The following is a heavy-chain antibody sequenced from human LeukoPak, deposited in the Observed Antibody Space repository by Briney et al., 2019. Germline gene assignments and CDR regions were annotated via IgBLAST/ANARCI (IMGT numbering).Heavy chain of an antibody. CDR3: ARTGTTDYYFDY. CDR2: IYSGGST. D-gene: IGHD1-1*01. CDR1: GFTVSSNY. Sequence: GGSLRLSCAASGFTVSSNYMSWVRQAPGKGLEWVSVIYSGGSTYYADSVKGRFTISRDNSKNTLYLQMNSLRADDTAVYYCARTGTTDYYFDYWGQGTLVTVSS. V-gene: IGHV3-66*02. J-gene: IGHJ4*02.